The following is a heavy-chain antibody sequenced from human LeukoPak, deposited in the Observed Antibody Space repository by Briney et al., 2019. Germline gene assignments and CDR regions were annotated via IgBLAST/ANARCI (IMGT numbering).Heavy chain of an antibody. J-gene: IGHJ4*02. V-gene: IGHV3-74*01. D-gene: IGHD2-15*01. CDR1: GFTFSSYW. Sequence: GGSLRLSCAASGFTFSSYWMHWVRQAPGKGLVWVSRINSDGSSTSYADSVKGRFTISRDNAKNTLYLQMNSLRAEDTAVYYCAKGYSNGGSCPSAPFYFDYWGQGTLVTVSS. CDR2: INSDGSST. CDR3: AKGYSNGGSCPSAPFYFDY.